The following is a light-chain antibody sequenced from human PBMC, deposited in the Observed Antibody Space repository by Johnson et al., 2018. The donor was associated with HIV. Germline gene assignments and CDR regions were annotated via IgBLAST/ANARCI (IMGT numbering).Light chain of an antibody. V-gene: IGLV1-51*01. CDR1: SSNIGNNY. CDR3: GTWDSSLSAAYG. J-gene: IGLJ1*01. Sequence: QSLLTQPSSVSAAPGQKVTISCSGSSSNIGNNYVSWYQQLPGTAPKLLIYDNNKRPSGIPDRFSGSKSGTSATLGITGLQTGDEADYYCGTWDSSLSAAYGFGTGTKVTVL. CDR2: DNN.